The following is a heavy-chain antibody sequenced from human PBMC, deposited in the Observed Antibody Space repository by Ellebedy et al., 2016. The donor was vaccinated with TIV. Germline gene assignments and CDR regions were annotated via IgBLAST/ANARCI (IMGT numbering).Heavy chain of an antibody. V-gene: IGHV1-69*13. CDR3: ARLGRFGESMPPYYYFGMDV. Sequence: ASVKVSCKTSGGTFTNYAVSWVRQAPGHGLEWVGGIIASIGSADYAQRFQGRLTITADESTSTAHMELNSLRPEDTAVYYCARLGRFGESMPPYYYFGMDVWGQGTTVIVSS. CDR2: IIASIGSA. J-gene: IGHJ6*02. D-gene: IGHD3-10*01. CDR1: GGTFTNYA.